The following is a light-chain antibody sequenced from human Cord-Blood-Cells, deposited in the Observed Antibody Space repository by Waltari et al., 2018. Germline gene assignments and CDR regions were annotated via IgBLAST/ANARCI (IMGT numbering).Light chain of an antibody. V-gene: IGKV2-28*01. CDR1: QSLLHSNGYNY. Sequence: DIVLTQSPLSLPVPPGEPASTSCRSSQSLLHSNGYNYLDWYLQKPGQSPQLLIYLGSNRASGVPDRFSGSGSGTDFTLKISRVEAEDVGVYYCMQALQTPLFTFGPGTKVDIK. CDR2: LGS. CDR3: MQALQTPLFT. J-gene: IGKJ3*01.